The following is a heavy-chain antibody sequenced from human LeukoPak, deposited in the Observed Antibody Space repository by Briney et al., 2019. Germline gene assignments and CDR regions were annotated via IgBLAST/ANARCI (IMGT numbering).Heavy chain of an antibody. CDR2: INTDGTST. CDR1: GFTVSSNY. CDR3: VRAIGSNTL. V-gene: IGHV3-74*01. J-gene: IGHJ4*02. Sequence: GGSLRLSCAASGFTVSSNYMSWVRQAPGKGLVWVSRINTDGTSTFYADSVKGRFTISRDNAKNSLYLQMNSLRAEDTAVYFCVRAIGSNTLWGQGTLVTVSS. D-gene: IGHD4-23*01.